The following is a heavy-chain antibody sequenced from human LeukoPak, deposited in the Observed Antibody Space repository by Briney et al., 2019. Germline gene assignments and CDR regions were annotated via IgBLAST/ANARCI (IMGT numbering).Heavy chain of an antibody. V-gene: IGHV3-33*06. CDR2: IWDDGGTK. Sequence: GGSLRLSCVVSGFTFSSYGMHWVRQAPGKGLEWVAVIWDDGGTKYYSDSVKGRFTISRDNSKSTLYLQMNSLRAEDTAVYYCAKLTMSQDAFDIWGQGTMVTVSS. CDR1: GFTFSSYG. J-gene: IGHJ3*02. CDR3: AKLTMSQDAFDI. D-gene: IGHD3-22*01.